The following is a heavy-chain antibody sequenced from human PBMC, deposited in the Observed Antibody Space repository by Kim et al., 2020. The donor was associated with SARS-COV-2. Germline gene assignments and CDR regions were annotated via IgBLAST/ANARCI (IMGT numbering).Heavy chain of an antibody. Sequence: ASVKVSCKASGYTFTSYAMNWVRQAPGQGLEWMGWINTNTGNPTYAQGFTGRFVFSLDTSVSTAYLQICSLKAEDTAVYYCARGGVVAATPEFDTWGQGTLVTVSS. CDR1: GYTFTSYA. V-gene: IGHV7-4-1*01. J-gene: IGHJ5*02. CDR3: ARGGVVAATPEFDT. D-gene: IGHD2-15*01. CDR2: INTNTGNP.